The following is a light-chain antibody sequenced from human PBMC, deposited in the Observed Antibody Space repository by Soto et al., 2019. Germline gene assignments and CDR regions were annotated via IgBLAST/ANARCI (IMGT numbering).Light chain of an antibody. CDR2: GAS. V-gene: IGKV3-15*01. Sequence: EIVMTQSPATLSVSPGERATLSCRARQSITSELAWYQQKPGQPPRLLVYGASTRATGVPARFTGSGSGSDFTLTINGLQSEDFAVYYCQQGHDWPLTFGQGTRLDI. J-gene: IGKJ2*01. CDR1: QSITSE. CDR3: QQGHDWPLT.